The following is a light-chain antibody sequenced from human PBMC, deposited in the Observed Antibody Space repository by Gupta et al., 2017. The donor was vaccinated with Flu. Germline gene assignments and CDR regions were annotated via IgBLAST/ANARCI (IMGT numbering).Light chain of an antibody. V-gene: IGKV3-15*01. CDR2: GAF. Sequence: IVMTQSPATLSVSPGERATLSCRARQSVSSNFAWYQHKPGQAPRLLIYGAFTRATGIPAKFSGSGSGTEFTLTITSLQSEDFAVYYCQQYNYWPWTFGQGTKVEIK. J-gene: IGKJ1*01. CDR3: QQYNYWPWT. CDR1: QSVSSN.